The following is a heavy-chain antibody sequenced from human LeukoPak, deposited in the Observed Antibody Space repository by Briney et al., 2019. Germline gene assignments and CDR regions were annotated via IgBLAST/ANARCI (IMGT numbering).Heavy chain of an antibody. V-gene: IGHV4-59*13. CDR1: GGSISTYY. CDR3: ARGTGSYFTPYYFDY. CDR2: IYFSGSI. J-gene: IGHJ4*02. Sequence: SETLSLTCTVSGGSISTYYWNWIRQPPGKGLEWTGYIYFSGSINYNRFLKSRVTISVNTSKNQFSLRLNSVTAADTAVYYCARGTGSYFTPYYFDYWGQGTLVTVSS. D-gene: IGHD1-26*01.